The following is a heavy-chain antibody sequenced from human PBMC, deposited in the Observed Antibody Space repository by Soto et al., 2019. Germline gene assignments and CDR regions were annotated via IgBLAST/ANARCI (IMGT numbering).Heavy chain of an antibody. Sequence: GGSLRLSCAASGFTFSIYAMSWVRQAPGKGLEWVSAISGSGGSTYYADSVKGRFTISRDNSKNTLYLQMNSLRAEDTAVYYCAKDGLPYDFWSGSADYWGQGTLVTVSS. V-gene: IGHV3-23*01. D-gene: IGHD3-3*01. CDR2: ISGSGGST. J-gene: IGHJ4*02. CDR1: GFTFSIYA. CDR3: AKDGLPYDFWSGSADY.